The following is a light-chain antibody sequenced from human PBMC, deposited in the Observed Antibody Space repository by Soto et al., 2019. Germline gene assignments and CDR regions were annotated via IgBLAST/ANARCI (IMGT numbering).Light chain of an antibody. V-gene: IGLV2-11*01. CDR2: DVS. CDR1: SSDVGGYNY. J-gene: IGLJ1*01. Sequence: QSALTQPRSVSGSPGQSVTISCIGNSSDVGGYNYVSWYQQHPDKAPQLMIYDVSQRPSGVPDRFSGSKSGTTASLTISGLQAEDEADYYCCSYAGSYSYVFGTGTKLTVL. CDR3: CSYAGSYSYV.